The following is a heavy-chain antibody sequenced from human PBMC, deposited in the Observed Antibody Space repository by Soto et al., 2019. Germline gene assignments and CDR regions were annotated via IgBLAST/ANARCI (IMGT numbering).Heavy chain of an antibody. CDR2: INPGGGST. CDR3: AGYYYFDYFDY. Sequence: GASVTVSCKASGYTFTTYYLHWLRQAPGQGLEWMGIINPGGGSTSYAQKFQGRVTMTRDTSTNTVYMELNNLGAEDTAIYYCAGYYYFDYFDYWGQGTLVTVSS. CDR1: GYTFTTYY. J-gene: IGHJ4*02. D-gene: IGHD3-22*01. V-gene: IGHV1-46*01.